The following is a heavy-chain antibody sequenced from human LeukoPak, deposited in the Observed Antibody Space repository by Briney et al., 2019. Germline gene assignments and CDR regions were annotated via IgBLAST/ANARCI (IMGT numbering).Heavy chain of an antibody. J-gene: IGHJ4*02. V-gene: IGHV3-11*01. CDR2: ISSSGSTI. Sequence: GGSLRLSCAASGFTFSDYYMSWIRQAPGKGLEWVSYISSSGSTIYYADSVKGRFTISRDNAKNSLYLQMNSLRAEDTAVYYCARGGPTCSSTSCSARFWYSSGAFDYWGQGTLVTVSS. CDR1: GFTFSDYY. D-gene: IGHD2-2*01. CDR3: ARGGPTCSSTSCSARFWYSSGAFDY.